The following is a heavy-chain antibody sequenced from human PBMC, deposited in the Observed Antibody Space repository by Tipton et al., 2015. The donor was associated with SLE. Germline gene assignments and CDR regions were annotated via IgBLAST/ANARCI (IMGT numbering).Heavy chain of an antibody. CDR2: IHYSGST. CDR3: ARYLCSSATCYGLDV. CDR1: GVSISNYY. Sequence: LTCYVTGVSISNYYWTWIRQPPGKGLEWIGYIHYSGSTNYNPSPKSRVTISVDTSKNQFSLKLSSVTAADTAVYYCARYLCSSATCYGLDVWGRGTTVTVSS. V-gene: IGHV4-59*01. J-gene: IGHJ6*02. D-gene: IGHD2-2*01.